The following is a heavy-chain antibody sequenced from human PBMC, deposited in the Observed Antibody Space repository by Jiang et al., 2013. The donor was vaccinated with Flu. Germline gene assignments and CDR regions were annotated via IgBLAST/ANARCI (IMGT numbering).Heavy chain of an antibody. D-gene: IGHD4-17*01. V-gene: IGHV4-39*07. CDR3: ARLLRGRATVTAVDY. CDR2: IYYTGST. Sequence: SGLVKPSETLSLTCIVSRNSIRSDDHYWGWIRQPPGKGLEWIGSIYYTGSTYYSPSLKSRVSMSVDTSKNQFSLGMSSVTAADTAVYYCARLLRGRATVTAVDYWGQGTLVTVSS. CDR1: RNSIRSDDHY. J-gene: IGHJ4*02.